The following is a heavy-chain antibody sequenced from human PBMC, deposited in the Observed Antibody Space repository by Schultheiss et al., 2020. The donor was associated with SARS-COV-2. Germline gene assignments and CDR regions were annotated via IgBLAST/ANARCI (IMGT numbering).Heavy chain of an antibody. CDR3: ARGLVPANGDSLDY. J-gene: IGHJ4*02. V-gene: IGHV3-23*01. CDR1: GFSFSTSA. Sequence: GGSLRLSCVTSGFSFSTSAMHWVRQAPGKGLEWVSSISGNSDNTYHADSVKGRFTISRDNSKNTLYLQMNSLRAEDTAVYYCARGLVPANGDSLDYWGQGTLVTVSS. CDR2: ISGNSDNT. D-gene: IGHD3-16*01.